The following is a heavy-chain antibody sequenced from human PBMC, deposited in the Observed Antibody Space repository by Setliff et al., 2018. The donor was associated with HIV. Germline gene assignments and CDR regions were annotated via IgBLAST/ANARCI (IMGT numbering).Heavy chain of an antibody. J-gene: IGHJ4*02. CDR1: GGSITGYY. Sequence: SETLSLTCSVSGGSITGYYWSWIRQPAGKDMEWIGRSGDTIYNPSLESRVTISVDTSRNQFSLRLSSVTAADTAVYYCARIDPGKFWSLDCWGRGTLVT. D-gene: IGHD1-1*01. CDR2: SGDT. V-gene: IGHV4-4*07. CDR3: ARIDPGKFWSLDC.